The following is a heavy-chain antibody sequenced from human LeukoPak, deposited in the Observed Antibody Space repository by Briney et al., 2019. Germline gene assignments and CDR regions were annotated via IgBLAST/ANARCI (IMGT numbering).Heavy chain of an antibody. CDR2: TYYRSKWYN. V-gene: IGHV6-1*01. D-gene: IGHD3-22*01. CDR3: ARNERTYYYDSSGYRFDY. Sequence: SQTLSLTCAISGDSVSSNSAAWNWIRQSPSRGLEWLGRTYYRSKWYNDYAVSVKSRITINPDTSKNQFSLQLNSVTPEDTAVHYCARNERTYYYDSSGYRFDYWGQGTLVTVSS. CDR1: GDSVSSNSAA. J-gene: IGHJ4*02.